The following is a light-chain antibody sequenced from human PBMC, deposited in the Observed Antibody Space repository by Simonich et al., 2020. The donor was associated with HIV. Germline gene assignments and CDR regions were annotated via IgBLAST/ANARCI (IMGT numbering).Light chain of an antibody. CDR2: KAS. CDR3: QQYYSTPRT. V-gene: IGKV1-5*03. J-gene: IGKJ1*01. Sequence: DIQMTQSPSTLSASVGDRVTITCRASQSISRGLAWYQQKPGKAPKLLIYKASSLESGVPSRFSGSGSGTDFTLTISSLQAEDVAVYYCQQYYSTPRTFGQGTKVEIK. CDR1: QSISRG.